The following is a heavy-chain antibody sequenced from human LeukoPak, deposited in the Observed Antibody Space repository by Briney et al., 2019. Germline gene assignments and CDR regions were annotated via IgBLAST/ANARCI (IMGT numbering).Heavy chain of an antibody. Sequence: PSETLSLTCTVSGYSISSGYYWGWIRQPPGKGLEWIGSIYHSGSTYYNPSLKSRVTISVDTSKNQFSLKLSSVTAADTAVYYCARVPRLPGIAVAGTKGYYYMDVWGKGTTVTISS. CDR3: ARVPRLPGIAVAGTKGYYYMDV. V-gene: IGHV4-38-2*02. D-gene: IGHD6-19*01. J-gene: IGHJ6*03. CDR2: IYHSGST. CDR1: GYSISSGYY.